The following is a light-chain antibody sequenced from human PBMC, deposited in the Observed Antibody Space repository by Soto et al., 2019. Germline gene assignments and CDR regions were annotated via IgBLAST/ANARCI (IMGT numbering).Light chain of an antibody. CDR3: QQYKSYPWT. CDR1: QTISNF. CDR2: RAS. J-gene: IGKJ1*01. V-gene: IGKV1-5*03. Sequence: DIQMTQFPSTLSAFVGDSVAITCRASQTISNFLAWYQQKPGKAPKLLFYRASNLEGGVPSRFSGGGSGTEFTLTINSLQPDDSATYYCQQYKSYPWTFGQGTKVEIK.